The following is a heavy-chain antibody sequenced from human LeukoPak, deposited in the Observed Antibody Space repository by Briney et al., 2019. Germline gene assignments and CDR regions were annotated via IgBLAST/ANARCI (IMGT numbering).Heavy chain of an antibody. J-gene: IGHJ3*02. CDR3: ARGRRIVLMVYARNDAFDI. V-gene: IGHV1-69*06. Sequence: AASVKVSCKASGGTFSSYAISWVRQAPGQGLEWMGGIIPIFGTANYAQKFQGRVTITADKSTSTAYMELSSLRSEDTAVYYCARGRRIVLMVYARNDAFDIWGQGTMVTVSS. D-gene: IGHD2-8*01. CDR2: IIPIFGTA. CDR1: GGTFSSYA.